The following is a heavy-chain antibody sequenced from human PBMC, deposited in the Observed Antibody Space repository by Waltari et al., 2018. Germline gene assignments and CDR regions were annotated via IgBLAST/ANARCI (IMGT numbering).Heavy chain of an antibody. J-gene: IGHJ5*02. V-gene: IGHV1-8*01. CDR1: GYTFTSYD. D-gene: IGHD2-15*01. CDR2: MNPNSGNT. Sequence: QVQLVPSGAEVKKPGASVKVSCKASGYTFTSYDINWVRQASGQGLEWMGWMNPNSGNTGYAQKFQGRVTMTRNTSISTAYMELSSLRSEDTAVYYCARGGGYCSGGSCYSLWFDPWGQGTLVTVSS. CDR3: ARGGGYCSGGSCYSLWFDP.